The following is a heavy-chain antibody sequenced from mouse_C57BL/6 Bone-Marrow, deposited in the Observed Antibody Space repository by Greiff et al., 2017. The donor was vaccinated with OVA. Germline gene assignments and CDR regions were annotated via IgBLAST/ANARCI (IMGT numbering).Heavy chain of an antibody. V-gene: IGHV5-4*01. CDR3: ARDLTMVTPFAY. CDR1: GFTFSSYA. CDR2: ISDGGSYT. D-gene: IGHD2-2*01. J-gene: IGHJ3*01. Sequence: EVQLMESGGGLVKPGGSQKLSCAASGFTFSSYAMSWVRQTPEKRLEWVATISDGGSYTYYPDNVKGRFTISRDNAKNNLYLQMSHLKSEDTAMYYCARDLTMVTPFAYWGQGTLVTVSA.